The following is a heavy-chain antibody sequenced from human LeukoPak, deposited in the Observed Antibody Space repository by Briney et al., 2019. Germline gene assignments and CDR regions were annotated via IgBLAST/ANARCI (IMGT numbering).Heavy chain of an antibody. V-gene: IGHV3-15*01. Sequence: GRSRRLSCAAAGFTFSNAWMSWVRQAPGKVREWVGRIKSKTDGGTTDYAAPVKARLTIPRDDSKNTLYLQMNRLKSESTAVDYCTTGVSGWELRNCYYYMDVWGKGTTVTVSS. CDR2: IKSKTDGGTT. D-gene: IGHD1-26*01. J-gene: IGHJ6*03. CDR1: GFTFSNAW. CDR3: TTGVSGWELRNCYYYMDV.